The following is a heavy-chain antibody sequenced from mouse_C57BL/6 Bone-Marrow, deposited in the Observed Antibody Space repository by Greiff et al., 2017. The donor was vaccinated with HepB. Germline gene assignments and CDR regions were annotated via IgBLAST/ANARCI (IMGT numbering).Heavy chain of an antibody. CDR3: TRGGKARDYYAMDY. J-gene: IGHJ4*01. Sequence: QVQLKQSGAELVRPGASVTLSCKASGYTFTDYEMHWVKQTPVHGLEWIGAIDPETGGTAYNQKFKGKAILTADKSSSTAYMELRSLTSEDSAVYYCTRGGKARDYYAMDYWGQGTSVTVSS. V-gene: IGHV1-15*01. CDR2: IDPETGGT. CDR1: GYTFTDYE. D-gene: IGHD1-3*01.